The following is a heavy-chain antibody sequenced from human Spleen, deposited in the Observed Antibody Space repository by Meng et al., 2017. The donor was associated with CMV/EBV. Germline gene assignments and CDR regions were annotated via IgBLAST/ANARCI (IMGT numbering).Heavy chain of an antibody. V-gene: IGHV1-46*02. D-gene: IGHD6-19*01. CDR1: GYKFNSYG. CDR3: ARGGQIAVADPLDY. Sequence: ASVKVSCKASGYKFNSYGIGWVRQAPGQGLEWMGIINPSGGSTSYAQKFQGRVTMTRDTSTSTVYMELSSLRSEDTAVYYCARGGQIAVADPLDYWGQGTLVTVSS. CDR2: INPSGGST. J-gene: IGHJ4*02.